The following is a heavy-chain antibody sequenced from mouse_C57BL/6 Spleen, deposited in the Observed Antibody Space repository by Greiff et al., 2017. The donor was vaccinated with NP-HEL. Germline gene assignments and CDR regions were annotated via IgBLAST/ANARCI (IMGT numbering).Heavy chain of an antibody. D-gene: IGHD2-1*01. V-gene: IGHV1-26*01. CDR3: ARRGHYGNYVEYFDY. CDR2: INPNNGGT. CDR1: GYTFTDYY. J-gene: IGHJ2*01. Sequence: VQLQQSGPELVKPGASVKISCKASGYTFTDYYMNWVKQSHGKSLEWIGDINPNNGGTSYNQKFKGKATLTVDKSSSTAYMELRSLTSENSAVYYCARRGHYGNYVEYFDYWGQGTTLTVSS.